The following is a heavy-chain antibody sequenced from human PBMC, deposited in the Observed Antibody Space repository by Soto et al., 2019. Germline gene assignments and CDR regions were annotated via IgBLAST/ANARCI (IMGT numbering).Heavy chain of an antibody. Sequence: GGSLRLSCAASGFTVSGMFMNWVRQAPGKGLEWVSVIYPAGPTYYADSVKGRFTISRGNSKNTLFLQLNNLRAEDTAVYYCARDADSSGLHYWGQGILVTVSS. CDR1: GFTVSGMF. CDR3: ARDADSSGLHY. V-gene: IGHV3-53*01. CDR2: IYPAGPT. J-gene: IGHJ4*02. D-gene: IGHD6-19*01.